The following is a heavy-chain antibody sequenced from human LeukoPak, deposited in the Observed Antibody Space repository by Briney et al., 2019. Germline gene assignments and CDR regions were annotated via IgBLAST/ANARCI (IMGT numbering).Heavy chain of an antibody. CDR1: GYTFTGNY. CDR2: INPNSGAT. Sequence: ASVKVSCKASGYTFTGNYMHWVRQAPGQGLEWMGWINPNSGATNYAQKFQGRVTMTRDTSVSTAYLELSTLRSDDTAVYYCASGGYKLDYGGQGTLVTVSS. D-gene: IGHD5-18*01. V-gene: IGHV1-2*02. CDR3: ASGGYKLDY. J-gene: IGHJ4*02.